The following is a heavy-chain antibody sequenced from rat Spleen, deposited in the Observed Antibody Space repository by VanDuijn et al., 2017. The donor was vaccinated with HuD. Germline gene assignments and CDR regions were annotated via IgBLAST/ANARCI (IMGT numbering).Heavy chain of an antibody. J-gene: IGHJ2*01. CDR2: ILYDGSST. CDR3: ARRPRGYDFDY. V-gene: IGHV5-17*01. D-gene: IGHD4-3*01. CDR1: GFTFSDYA. Sequence: EVQLVESGRGLVQPGRSLKLSCAASGFTFSDYAMSWVRQAPKTGLEWVATILYDGSSTYYRDSVKGRFTISRDNAKSTLYLQMDSLRSEDTATYDCARRPRGYDFDYWGQGVMVTVSS.